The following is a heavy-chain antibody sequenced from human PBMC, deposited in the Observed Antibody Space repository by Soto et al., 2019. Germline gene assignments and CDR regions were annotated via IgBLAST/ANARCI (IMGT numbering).Heavy chain of an antibody. CDR1: GGTFSSYA. CDR2: IIPIFGTA. J-gene: IGHJ5*02. Sequence: GASVKVSCKASGGTFSSYAISWVRQAPGQGLGWMGGIIPIFGTANYAQKFQGRVTITADESTSTAYMEVSSLRLEETAVYYCARAPNPHILVVPAAIVVYWFDPWGQGTLVTVSS. V-gene: IGHV1-69*13. D-gene: IGHD2-2*02. CDR3: ARAPNPHILVVPAAIVVYWFDP.